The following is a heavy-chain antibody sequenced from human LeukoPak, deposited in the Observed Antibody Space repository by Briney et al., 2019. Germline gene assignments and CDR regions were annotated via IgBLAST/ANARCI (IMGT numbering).Heavy chain of an antibody. D-gene: IGHD3-10*01. Sequence: GGSLRLSCAASGFTFSSYSMNWVRQAPGKGLEWVSYISSSSSTINYADSVKGRFTISRDNAKNSLYLQMNSLRAEDTAVYYCARGPPYGSGSYYPGDYWGQGTLVTVSS. V-gene: IGHV3-48*01. CDR1: GFTFSSYS. J-gene: IGHJ4*02. CDR3: ARGPPYGSGSYYPGDY. CDR2: ISSSSSTI.